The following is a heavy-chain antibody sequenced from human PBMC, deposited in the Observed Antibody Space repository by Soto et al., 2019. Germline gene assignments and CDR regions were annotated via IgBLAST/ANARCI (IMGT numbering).Heavy chain of an antibody. CDR2: ISYDGSNK. J-gene: IGHJ6*02. V-gene: IGHV3-30-3*01. CDR1: GFTFSSYA. Sequence: QVQLVESGGGVVQPGRSLRLSCAASGFTFSSYAMHWVRQAPGKGLEWEAVISYDGSNKYYADSVKGRFTISRDNSKNTRYLQMHSLRAEDTAVYYCARDQGYSGYDFPRAKYYYYYGMDVWGQGTTVTVSS. CDR3: ARDQGYSGYDFPRAKYYYYYGMDV. D-gene: IGHD5-12*01.